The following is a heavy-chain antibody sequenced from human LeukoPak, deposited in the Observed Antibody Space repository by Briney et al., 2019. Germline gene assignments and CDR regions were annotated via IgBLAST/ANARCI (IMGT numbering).Heavy chain of an antibody. Sequence: PGRSLRLSCAASGFTFSSYGMHWVRQAPGKGLEWVAVISYDGSNKYYADSVKGRFTISRDNSKNTLYLQMNSLRAEDTAVYYCARSLRYCSSTSCSNWFHPWGQGTLVTVSS. V-gene: IGHV3-30*03. CDR3: ARSLRYCSSTSCSNWFHP. D-gene: IGHD2-2*01. J-gene: IGHJ5*02. CDR1: GFTFSSYG. CDR2: ISYDGSNK.